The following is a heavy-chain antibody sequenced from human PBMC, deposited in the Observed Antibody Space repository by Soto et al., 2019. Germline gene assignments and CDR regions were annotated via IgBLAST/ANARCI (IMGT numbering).Heavy chain of an antibody. Sequence: SVKVSCKASGGTFSSYAISWVRQAPGQGLEWMGGIIPIFGTANYAQKFQGRVTITADESTSTAYMELSSLRSEDTAVYYCARESSFGPYFQHWGQGTLVTVSS. CDR3: ARESSFGPYFQH. D-gene: IGHD3-16*01. V-gene: IGHV1-69*13. J-gene: IGHJ1*01. CDR2: IIPIFGTA. CDR1: GGTFSSYA.